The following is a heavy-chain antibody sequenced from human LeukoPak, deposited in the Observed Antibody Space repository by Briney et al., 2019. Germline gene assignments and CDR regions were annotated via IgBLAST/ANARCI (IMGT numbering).Heavy chain of an antibody. CDR1: GFTFSSYW. CDR2: INSDGSDI. D-gene: IGHD6-13*01. J-gene: IGHJ6*03. V-gene: IGHV3-74*01. CDR3: AKGGIYRGYYYYYMDV. Sequence: GSLRLSCAASGFTFSSYWMHWVRQAPGKGLVWVSRINSDGSDISYADSVKGRFTISRDNAKNTLYLQMNSLRAEDTAVYFCAKGGIYRGYYYYYMDVWGKGTTVTISS.